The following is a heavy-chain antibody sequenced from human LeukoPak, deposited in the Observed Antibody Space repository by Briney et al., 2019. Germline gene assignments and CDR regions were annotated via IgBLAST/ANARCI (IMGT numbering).Heavy chain of an antibody. J-gene: IGHJ4*02. CDR1: GFTFSNYW. Sequence: GGSLRLSCAASGFTFSNYWMTWVRQAPGKGLEWVSVLYSDGNTKYADSVQGRFTISRDNSKNTLYLEMNSLSPDDTAVYYCARGVEPLAANTLAYWGQGTLVTVSS. CDR2: LYSDGNT. V-gene: IGHV3-53*01. D-gene: IGHD1-14*01. CDR3: ARGVEPLAANTLAY.